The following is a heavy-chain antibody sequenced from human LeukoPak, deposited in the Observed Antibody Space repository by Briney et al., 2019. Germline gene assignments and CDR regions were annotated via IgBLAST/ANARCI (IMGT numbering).Heavy chain of an antibody. CDR1: GYTLTELS. CDR3: ATVRYCSSTSCYTPDY. D-gene: IGHD2-2*02. CDR2: FDPEDGET. Sequence: ASVKVSCKVSGYTLTELSMLWVRQAPGKGLEWMGGFDPEDGETIYAQKFQGRVTMTEDTSTDTAYMELSSLRSEDTAVYYCATVRYCSSTSCYTPDYWGQGTLVTVSS. V-gene: IGHV1-24*01. J-gene: IGHJ4*02.